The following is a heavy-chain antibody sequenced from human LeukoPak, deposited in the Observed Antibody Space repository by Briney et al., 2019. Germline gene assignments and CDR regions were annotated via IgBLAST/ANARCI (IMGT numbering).Heavy chain of an antibody. CDR1: GFTFDDYA. V-gene: IGHV3-9*01. Sequence: GGSLRLSCAASGFTFDDYAMHWVRQATGKGLEWVAGISWNSGNIGHADSVKGRFTISRDNAKNSLYLQMNSLRAEDTAVYYCARDAGGSRLDYWGQGTLVTVSS. D-gene: IGHD3-16*01. CDR3: ARDAGGSRLDY. CDR2: ISWNSGNI. J-gene: IGHJ4*02.